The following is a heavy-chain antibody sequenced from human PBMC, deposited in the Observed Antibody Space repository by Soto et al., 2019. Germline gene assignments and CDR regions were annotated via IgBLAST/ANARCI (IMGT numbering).Heavy chain of an antibody. Sequence: SETPSLTCTVSGGSISSYYWSWIRQPPGKGLEWIGYIYYSGSTNYNPSLKSRVTISVDTSKNQFSLKLSSVTAADTAVYYCARTLDYGHMDVWGKGTTVTVSS. CDR2: IYYSGST. CDR3: ARTLDYGHMDV. D-gene: IGHD3-16*01. J-gene: IGHJ6*03. CDR1: GGSISSYY. V-gene: IGHV4-59*01.